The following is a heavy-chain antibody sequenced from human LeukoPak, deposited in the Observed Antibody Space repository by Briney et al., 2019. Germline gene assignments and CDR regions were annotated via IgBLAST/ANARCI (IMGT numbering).Heavy chain of an antibody. CDR2: AYSRARGGR. V-gene: IGHV6-1*01. CDR1: GDSVSSNSLA. CDR3: ARGTNSTFDN. Sequence: SQTLSLSCAISGDSVSSNSLAWNCIRQSPSRGLEWLGSAYSRARGGRDYAISVRSRINIDTNTSRKQFSLQLSSVTPEDTAVYYCARGTNSTFDNWGQGTMVTVSS. D-gene: IGHD1-7*01. J-gene: IGHJ3*02.